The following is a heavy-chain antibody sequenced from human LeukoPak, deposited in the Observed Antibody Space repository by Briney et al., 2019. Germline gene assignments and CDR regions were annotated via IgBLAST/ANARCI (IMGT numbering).Heavy chain of an antibody. D-gene: IGHD6-13*01. CDR2: INPNSGGT. J-gene: IGHJ3*01. CDR1: GYTFTGFY. CDR3: AVYSTSWNAFDL. V-gene: IGHV1-2*02. Sequence: ASVKVSCKASGYTFTGFYMHWVRQAPRQGPESMGWINPNSGGTNYAQKFQGRVTMTRDTSITTAYMELSRLTSDDTAVYYCAVYSTSWNAFDLWGQGTMVTVSS.